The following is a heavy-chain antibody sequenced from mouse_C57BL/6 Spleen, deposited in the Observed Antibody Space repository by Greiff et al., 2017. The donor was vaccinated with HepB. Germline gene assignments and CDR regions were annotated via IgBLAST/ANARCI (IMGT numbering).Heavy chain of an antibody. CDR2: ISNGGGST. D-gene: IGHD4-1*01. J-gene: IGHJ3*01. Sequence: DVKLVESGGGLVQPGGSLKLSCAASGFTFSDYYMYWVRQTPEKRLEWVAYISNGGGSTYYPDTVKGRFTISRDNAKNTLYLQMSRLKSEDTAMYYCASPWDAGFAYWGQGTLVTVSA. CDR3: ASPWDAGFAY. CDR1: GFTFSDYY. V-gene: IGHV5-12*01.